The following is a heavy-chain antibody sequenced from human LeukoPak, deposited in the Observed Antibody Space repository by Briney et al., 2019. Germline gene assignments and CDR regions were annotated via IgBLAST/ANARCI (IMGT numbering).Heavy chain of an antibody. CDR3: ARSPPGIAARQVNWFDP. V-gene: IGHV3-30-3*01. J-gene: IGHJ5*02. Sequence: PGGSLRLSCAASGFTFSSYAMHWVRQAPGKGLEWVAVISYDGSNKYYADSEKGRFTISRDNSKNTLYLQMNSLRAEDTAVYYCARSPPGIAARQVNWFDPWGQGTLVTVSS. D-gene: IGHD6-6*01. CDR2: ISYDGSNK. CDR1: GFTFSSYA.